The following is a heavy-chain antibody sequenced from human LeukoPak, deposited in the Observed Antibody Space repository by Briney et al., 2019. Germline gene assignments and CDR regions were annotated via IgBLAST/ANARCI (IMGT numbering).Heavy chain of an antibody. Sequence: GGSLRLSCAASGFTFSNYAMHWVRQAPGKGLEWVAVISYDGGNKYHADSVKGRFTISRDNSKNTLYLQMNSPRAEDTAVYYCARDRPQYTSSSGSSDYWGQGTLVTVSS. J-gene: IGHJ4*02. CDR2: ISYDGGNK. CDR3: ARDRPQYTSSSGSSDY. V-gene: IGHV3-30-3*01. D-gene: IGHD6-6*01. CDR1: GFTFSNYA.